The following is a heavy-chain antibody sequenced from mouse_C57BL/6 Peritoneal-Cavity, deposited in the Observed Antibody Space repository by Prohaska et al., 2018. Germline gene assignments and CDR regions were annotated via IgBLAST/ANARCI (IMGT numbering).Heavy chain of an antibody. D-gene: IGHD2-1*01. CDR3: MRYGNYWYFDV. V-gene: IGHV11-2*01. CDR1: GFTFSGFW. J-gene: IGHJ1*03. Sequence: EVQLLETGGGLVQPGGSRGLSCEGSGFTFSGFWMSWVRQTPGKTLEWIGDIKSDGSAINYAPSIKDRLTIFRDNDKSTLYLQMSNVRSEDTATYFCMRYGNYWYFDVWGTGTTVTVSS. CDR2: IKSDGSAI.